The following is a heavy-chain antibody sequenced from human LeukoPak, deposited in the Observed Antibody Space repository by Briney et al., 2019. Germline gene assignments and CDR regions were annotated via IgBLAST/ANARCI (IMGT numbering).Heavy chain of an antibody. D-gene: IGHD3-22*01. Sequence: GASVKVSCKASGYTFTGYYMHWVRQAPGQGLEWMEWINPNSGGTNYAQKFQGRVTMTRDTSISTAYMELSRLRSDDTAVYYCARSITMIVVSDAFDIWGQGTMVTVSS. CDR2: INPNSGGT. J-gene: IGHJ3*02. CDR3: ARSITMIVVSDAFDI. CDR1: GYTFTGYY. V-gene: IGHV1-2*02.